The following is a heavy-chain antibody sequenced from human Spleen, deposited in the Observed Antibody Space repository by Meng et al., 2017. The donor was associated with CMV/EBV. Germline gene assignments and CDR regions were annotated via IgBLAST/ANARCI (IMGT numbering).Heavy chain of an antibody. V-gene: IGHV3-23*01. CDR3: ARDRVVPAAILSYYYYGMDV. J-gene: IGHJ6*02. CDR1: GFIFGSFA. CDR2: LSGSGGST. D-gene: IGHD2-2*02. Sequence: GGSLRLSCAASGFIFGSFAMTWVRQAPGKGLEWVSTLSGSGGSTYYADSVKGRFTISRDNSKNTLYLQMNSLRAEDTAVYYCARDRVVPAAILSYYYYGMDVWGQGTTVTVSS.